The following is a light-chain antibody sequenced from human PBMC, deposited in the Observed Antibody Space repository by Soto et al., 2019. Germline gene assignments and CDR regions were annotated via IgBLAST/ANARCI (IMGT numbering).Light chain of an antibody. Sequence: QSVLTQPASVSGSPGQSITISCTGTSSDVGRYNYVSWYQQYPGRAPKLIVYDVNKRPSGISPRFSGSKSGLTASLTISGLQGEDEADYFCTSYTAKNTLVFGTGTKVT. J-gene: IGLJ1*01. CDR1: SSDVGRYNY. CDR3: TSYTAKNTLV. V-gene: IGLV2-14*03. CDR2: DVN.